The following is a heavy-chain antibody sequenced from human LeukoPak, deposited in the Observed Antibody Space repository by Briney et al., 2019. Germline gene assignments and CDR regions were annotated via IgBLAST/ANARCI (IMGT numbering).Heavy chain of an antibody. CDR1: GGSISGGGYS. CDR2: IYHSGST. CDR3: ARGTYYYGSGSYYNHYNWFDP. V-gene: IGHV4-30-2*01. D-gene: IGHD3-10*01. Sequence: KASQTLSLTCAVSGGSISGGGYSWSWIRQPPGKGLEWIGYIYHSGSTYYNPSLKSRVTISVDRSKNQFSLKLSSVTAADTAVYYCARGTYYYGSGSYYNHYNWFDPWGQGTLVTVSS. J-gene: IGHJ5*02.